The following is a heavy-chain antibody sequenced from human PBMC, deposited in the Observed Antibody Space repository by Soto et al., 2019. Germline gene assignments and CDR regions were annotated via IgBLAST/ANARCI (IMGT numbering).Heavy chain of an antibody. J-gene: IGHJ3*02. CDR3: AHSRAVLDAFDI. CDR1: GFSLSTSGVG. V-gene: IGHV2-5*02. Sequence: QITLKESGPTLVKPTQTLTLTCTFSGFSLSTSGVGVGWIRQPPGKALEWLALIYWDYDKRYSPSLKSRLTITTDTSKNQVVLTMTNMDPVDTATYYCAHSRAVLDAFDIWGQGTMVTVSS. CDR2: IYWDYDK. D-gene: IGHD6-25*01.